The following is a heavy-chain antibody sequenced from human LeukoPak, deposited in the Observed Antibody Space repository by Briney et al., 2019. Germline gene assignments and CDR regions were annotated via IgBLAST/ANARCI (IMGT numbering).Heavy chain of an antibody. CDR1: GGSISSYY. V-gene: IGHV4-59*08. D-gene: IGHD1-26*01. CDR3: ARGRGWFDP. CDR2: IYYSGST. Sequence: SETLSLTCIVSGGSISSYYGSWIRQPPGKGLEWIGYIYYSGSTNYNSSLKSRVTISLDTSENQFSLKLSSVTAADTAVYYCARGRGWFDPWGQGTLVTVSS. J-gene: IGHJ5*02.